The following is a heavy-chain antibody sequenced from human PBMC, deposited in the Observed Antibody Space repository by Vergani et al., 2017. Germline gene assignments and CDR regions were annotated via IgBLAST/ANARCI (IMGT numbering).Heavy chain of an antibody. CDR3: AKDIWGLLDYYYGMDV. V-gene: IGHV3-9*01. J-gene: IGHJ6*02. CDR1: GFTFDDYA. CDR2: ISWNSGSI. Sequence: EVQLVESGGGLVQPGRSLRLSCAASGFTFDDYAMHWVRQAPGKGLEWVSGISWNSGSIGYADSVKGRFTISRDNEKHSLYLQMNSLRAEDTALYYCAKDIWGLLDYYYGMDVWGQGTTVTVSS. D-gene: IGHD1-26*01.